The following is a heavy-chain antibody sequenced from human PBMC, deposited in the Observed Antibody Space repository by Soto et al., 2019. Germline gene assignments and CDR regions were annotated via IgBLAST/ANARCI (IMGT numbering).Heavy chain of an antibody. J-gene: IGHJ4*02. V-gene: IGHV1-18*01. CDR1: GYTLTSYG. CDR3: ARDLIPDGWYDY. CDR2: ISAYNGNT. D-gene: IGHD6-19*01. Sequence: ASVKVSCKASGYTLTSYGISWVRQAPGQGLEWMGWISAYNGNTNYAQKLQGRVTMTTDTSTSTAYMELRSLRSDDTAVYYCARDLIPDGWYDYWGQGTLVTVSS.